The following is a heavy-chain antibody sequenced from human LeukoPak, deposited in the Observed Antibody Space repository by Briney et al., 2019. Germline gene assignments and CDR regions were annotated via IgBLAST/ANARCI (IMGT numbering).Heavy chain of an antibody. V-gene: IGHV3-20*04. Sequence: GGSLRLSCAASGFTFDDYGMSWVRQAPGKGLEWVPGINWNGGSTGYADSVKGRFTISRDNAKNSLYLQMNSPRDEDTALYYCARPPTIKVVGDAFDIWGQGTMVTVSS. CDR3: ARPPTIKVVGDAFDI. CDR1: GFTFDDYG. D-gene: IGHD3-22*01. J-gene: IGHJ3*02. CDR2: INWNGGST.